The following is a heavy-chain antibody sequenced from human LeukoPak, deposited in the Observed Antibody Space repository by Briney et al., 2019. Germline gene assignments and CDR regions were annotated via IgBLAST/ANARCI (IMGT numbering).Heavy chain of an antibody. Sequence: GGSLRLSCAASGFTFSSHSMNWVRQAPGKGLEWVSYISSSSSTIYYADSVKGRFTISRDNAKNSLYLQMNSLRAENTAVYYCARGAYYYEDWGQGTLVTVSS. CDR3: ARGAYYYED. CDR1: GFTFSSHS. J-gene: IGHJ4*02. V-gene: IGHV3-48*01. D-gene: IGHD3-22*01. CDR2: ISSSSSTI.